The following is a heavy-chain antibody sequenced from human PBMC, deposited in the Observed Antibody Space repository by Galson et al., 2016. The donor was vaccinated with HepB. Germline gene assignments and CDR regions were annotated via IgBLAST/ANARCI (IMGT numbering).Heavy chain of an antibody. Sequence: QSGAEVKEPGESLKISCEVSGYSFTIYWIGWVRQMPGKGLEWMGSIYPGDSDTKYGPSFQGLDTISADGSINTAYLQWSSLKASDTAMYYCARHDYGDSPADYWGQGTPVTVSP. CDR1: GYSFTIYW. D-gene: IGHD4-17*01. J-gene: IGHJ4*02. CDR2: IYPGDSDT. V-gene: IGHV5-51*01. CDR3: ARHDYGDSPADY.